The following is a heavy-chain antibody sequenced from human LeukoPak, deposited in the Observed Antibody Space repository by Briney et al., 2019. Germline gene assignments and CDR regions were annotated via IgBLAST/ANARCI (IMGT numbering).Heavy chain of an antibody. V-gene: IGHV3-21*01. Sequence: GGSLRLSCAASGFTFSSYAMSWVRQAPGKGLEWVSSISSSSSYIYYADSVKGRFTISRDNAKNSLYLQMNSLRAEGTAVYYCARDIYYGSGSYYNHPPGPPGYWGQGTLVTVSS. CDR2: ISSSSSYI. J-gene: IGHJ4*02. CDR1: GFTFSSYA. CDR3: ARDIYYGSGSYYNHPPGPPGY. D-gene: IGHD3-10*01.